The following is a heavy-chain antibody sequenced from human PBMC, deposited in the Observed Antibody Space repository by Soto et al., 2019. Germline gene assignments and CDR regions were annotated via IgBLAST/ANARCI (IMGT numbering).Heavy chain of an antibody. J-gene: IGHJ6*02. CDR2: ISGSGGST. CDR3: ANGGTYYYYGMDV. Sequence: PGGSLRLSCAASGFTFSSYAMSWVRQAPGKGLEWVSAISGSGGSTYYADSVKGRFTISRDNSKNTLYLQMNSLRAEDTAVYYCANGGTYYYYGMDVWGQGTTVTVSS. CDR1: GFTFSSYA. V-gene: IGHV3-23*01.